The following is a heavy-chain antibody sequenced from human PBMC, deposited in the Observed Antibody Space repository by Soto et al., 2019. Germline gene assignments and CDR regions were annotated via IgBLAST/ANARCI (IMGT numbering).Heavy chain of an antibody. V-gene: IGHV4-59*08. CDR3: ASPSDRDRRGGAFDI. J-gene: IGHJ3*02. CDR1: GGSISSYY. D-gene: IGHD3-10*01. Sequence: QVQLQESGPGLVKPSETLSLTCTVSGGSISSYYWSWIRQPPGKGLEWIGYIYYSGSTNYNPSLMSRVTISVDTSKNQFSLKLSSVTAADTAVYYCASPSDRDRRGGAFDIWGQGTMVTVSS. CDR2: IYYSGST.